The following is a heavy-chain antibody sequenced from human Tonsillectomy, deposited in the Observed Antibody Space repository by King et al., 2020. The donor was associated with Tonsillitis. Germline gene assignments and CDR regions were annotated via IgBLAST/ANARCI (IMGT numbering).Heavy chain of an antibody. Sequence: PLQESGPGLVKPSETLSLTCTVSGGSISSYYWSWIRQPPGKGLEWIGYIYYSGSTNYNPSLKSRVTISVDTSKNQFSLKLSSVTAADTAVYYCARARDFLDPWGQGTLVTVSS. J-gene: IGHJ5*02. CDR2: IYYSGST. CDR1: GGSISSYY. D-gene: IGHD3-3*01. CDR3: ARARDFLDP. V-gene: IGHV4-59*01.